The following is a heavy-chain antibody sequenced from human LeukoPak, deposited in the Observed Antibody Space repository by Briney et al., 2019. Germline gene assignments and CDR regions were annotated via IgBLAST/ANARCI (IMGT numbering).Heavy chain of an antibody. CDR2: ISSSSSYT. V-gene: IGHV3-11*05. CDR1: GFTFSSYE. CDR3: ARDRRVSGFDY. J-gene: IGHJ4*02. Sequence: PGGSLRLSCAASGFTFSSYEMNWIRQAPGKGLEWISYISSSSSYTNYADSVKGRFTISRDNAKNSLYLQMNSLRAEDTAVYYCARDRRVSGFDYWGQGTLVTVSS.